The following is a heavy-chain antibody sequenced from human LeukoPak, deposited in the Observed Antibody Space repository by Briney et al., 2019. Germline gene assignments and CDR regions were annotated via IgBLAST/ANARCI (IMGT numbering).Heavy chain of an antibody. J-gene: IGHJ5*01. CDR1: GGSISSSTVY. Sequence: SETLSLTCTVSGGSISSSTVYWGWIRQPPGKGLEWIGSIFYSGNTYYTPSLQSRVTMSLDTSKSQFSLSLTSVTAADTAVYYCARQIAVVEPTDPNWFDSWGQGTLVTVSS. CDR2: IFYSGNT. D-gene: IGHD2-21*01. V-gene: IGHV4-39*07. CDR3: ARQIAVVEPTDPNWFDS.